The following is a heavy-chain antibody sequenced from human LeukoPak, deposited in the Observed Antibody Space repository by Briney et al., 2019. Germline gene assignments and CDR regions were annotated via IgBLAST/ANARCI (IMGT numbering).Heavy chain of an antibody. CDR3: ARGGGDC. CDR1: GFTFSNSW. D-gene: IGHD3-16*01. V-gene: IGHV3-7*01. CDR2: ITQSGSVK. J-gene: IGHJ4*02. Sequence: GGSLRLSCAASGFTFSNSWMSWVRQAPGKGLEWVAMITQSGSVKNYVDSVKGRFTISRDNAKNSLYLQMNSLRAEDTAVYYCARGGGDCRGQGTLVTVSS.